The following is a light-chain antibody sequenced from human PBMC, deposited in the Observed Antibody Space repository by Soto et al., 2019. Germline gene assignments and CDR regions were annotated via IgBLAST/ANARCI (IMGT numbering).Light chain of an antibody. V-gene: IGKV4-1*01. J-gene: IGKJ3*01. Sequence: DIVMTQFPDSLAVSLGERATINCKSSQSVFDSSNNKNYISWYQQKPGQPPNLLISWSSARASGVPDRFNGGGSGPDFTLTINGLQAEDVAIYYCQQYYSVPFTFGPGTKV. CDR2: WSS. CDR3: QQYYSVPFT. CDR1: QSVFDSSNNKNY.